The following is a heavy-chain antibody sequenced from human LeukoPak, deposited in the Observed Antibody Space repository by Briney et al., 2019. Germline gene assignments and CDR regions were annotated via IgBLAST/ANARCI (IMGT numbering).Heavy chain of an antibody. J-gene: IGHJ4*02. CDR3: AKYPSLSSGWFRNYFDY. V-gene: IGHV3-30*18. CDR1: GFTFSSYG. D-gene: IGHD6-19*01. Sequence: GGSLRLSCAASGFTFSSYGMHWVRQAPGKGLEWVAVISYDGSNKYYADSVKGRFTISRDNSKNTLYLQMNSLRAEDTAVYYCAKYPSLSSGWFRNYFDYWGQGTLVTVSS. CDR2: ISYDGSNK.